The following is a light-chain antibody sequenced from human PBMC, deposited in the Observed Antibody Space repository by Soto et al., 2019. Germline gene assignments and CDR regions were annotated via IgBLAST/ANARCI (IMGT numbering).Light chain of an antibody. CDR3: MQALQTAWT. CDR1: QSLLHSNGYNY. J-gene: IGKJ1*01. CDR2: LGS. Sequence: DIVMTQSPLSLPVTPGEPASISCRSSQSLLHSNGYNYLDWYLQKPGQSPQLLIYLGSNRASGVPDRFSGSGAGTDVTLKISRVEAEDVGVYYCMQALQTAWTFGQGTK. V-gene: IGKV2-28*01.